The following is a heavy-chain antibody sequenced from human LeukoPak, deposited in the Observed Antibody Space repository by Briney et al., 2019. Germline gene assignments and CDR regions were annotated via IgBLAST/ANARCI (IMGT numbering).Heavy chain of an antibody. CDR2: IYHSGTT. Sequence: PSGTLSLTCTVSGDSISSGTWWTWVRQPSGKGLEWIGEIYHSGTTTYNPSLRSRVTISVDQSKNQFSLKLTSVTAADTAVYYCARDPLPRSYYDSSGYAFDIWGQGTMVTVSS. CDR3: ARDPLPRSYYDSSGYAFDI. CDR1: GDSISSGTW. V-gene: IGHV4-4*02. D-gene: IGHD3-22*01. J-gene: IGHJ3*02.